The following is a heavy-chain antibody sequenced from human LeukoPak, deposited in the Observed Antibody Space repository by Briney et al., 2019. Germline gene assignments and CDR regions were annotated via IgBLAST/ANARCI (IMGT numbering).Heavy chain of an antibody. D-gene: IGHD2-15*01. CDR1: GFTFSSYE. V-gene: IGHV3-30*18. Sequence: GGSLRLSCAASGFTFSSYEMNWVRQAPGKGLEWVAVISYDGSNKYYADSVKGRFTISRDNSKNTLYLQMNSLRAEDTAVYYCAKDHRRYCSGGSCYTFDYWGQGTLVTVSS. J-gene: IGHJ4*02. CDR3: AKDHRRYCSGGSCYTFDY. CDR2: ISYDGSNK.